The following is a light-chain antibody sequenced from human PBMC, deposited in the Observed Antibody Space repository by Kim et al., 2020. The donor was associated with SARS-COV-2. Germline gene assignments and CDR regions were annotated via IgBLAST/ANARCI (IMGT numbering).Light chain of an antibody. CDR2: DTS. J-gene: IGKJ1*01. CDR1: QTVSSN. V-gene: IGKV3D-15*01. Sequence: EVVMTQSPATLSLSPGERATLSGRASQTVSSNFLAWYQQKPGQTPRLLIYDTSSRATGTPARFSGSGSGTEFTLTISTLQSEDFAVYYCQQYRNWPLTLGQGTKVDIK. CDR3: QQYRNWPLT.